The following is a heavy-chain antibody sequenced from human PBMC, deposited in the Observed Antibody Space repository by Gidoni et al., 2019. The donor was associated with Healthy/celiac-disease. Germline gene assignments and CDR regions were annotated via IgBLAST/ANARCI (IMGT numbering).Heavy chain of an antibody. CDR3: AASRVGFWFDP. V-gene: IGHV4-61*01. CDR1: GASVSSGSYY. J-gene: IGHJ5*02. D-gene: IGHD2-15*01. Sequence: QVQLQESGPGLVKPSETLSLPCTVSGASVSSGSYYWSWIRQPPGKGLEWIGYIYYSGSTNYNPSLKSRVTISVDTSKNQFSLKLSSVTAADTAVYYCAASRVGFWFDPWGQGTLVTVSS. CDR2: IYYSGST.